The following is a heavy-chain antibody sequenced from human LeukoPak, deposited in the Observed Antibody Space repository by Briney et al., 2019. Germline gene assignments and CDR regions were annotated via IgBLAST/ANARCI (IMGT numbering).Heavy chain of an antibody. CDR2: VYYSGRT. J-gene: IGHJ4*02. CDR1: GASVRSYY. V-gene: IGHV4-59*02. CDR3: ARGSIAAPEDFDY. D-gene: IGHD6-13*01. Sequence: PSETLSLTCTVSGASVRSYYWNWIRQPPGKTLEWIGYVYYSGRTNYNPSLTLKSRLTISIDTSKNQFSLKLTSVTAADTAVYYCARGSIAAPEDFDYWGQGTLVTVSS.